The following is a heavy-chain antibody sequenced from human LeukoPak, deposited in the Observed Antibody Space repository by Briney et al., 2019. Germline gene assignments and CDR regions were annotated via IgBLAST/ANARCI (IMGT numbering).Heavy chain of an antibody. Sequence: GGSLRLSCAASGFTFSTYALSWVRQAPGKGLEWVSSISGSGSSTSSADSVKGRFTISRDNSKNTLYLQMNSLRAEDTAVYFCARRSGVAVAGAFDYWGQGTLVTVSS. D-gene: IGHD6-19*01. CDR1: GFTFSTYA. CDR3: ARRSGVAVAGAFDY. V-gene: IGHV3-23*01. CDR2: ISGSGSST. J-gene: IGHJ4*02.